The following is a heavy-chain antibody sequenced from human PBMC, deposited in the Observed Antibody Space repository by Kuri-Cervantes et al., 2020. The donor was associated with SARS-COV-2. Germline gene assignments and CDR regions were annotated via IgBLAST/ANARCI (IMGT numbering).Heavy chain of an antibody. CDR3: TRPIDFYGSGSYRAWFDP. V-gene: IGHV3-73*01. Sequence: GGSLRLSCAASGFTFSGSAMHWVRQASGKGLEWVGRIRSKANSYATAYAASVKGRFTISRDDSKNTAYLQMNSLKTEDTAVYYCTRPIDFYGSGSYRAWFDPWGQGTLVTV. CDR2: IRSKANSYAT. J-gene: IGHJ5*02. CDR1: GFTFSGSA. D-gene: IGHD3-10*01.